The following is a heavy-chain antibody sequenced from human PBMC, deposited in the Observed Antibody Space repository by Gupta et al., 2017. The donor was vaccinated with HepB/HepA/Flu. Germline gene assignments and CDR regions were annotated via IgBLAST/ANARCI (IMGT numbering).Heavy chain of an antibody. Sequence: QVQLVQSGAEVKKPGASVRVSCKASGYTFSDYGVDWLRQAPGQSLEWMGWINAGNGKKIYSQQFQARVTITRDTSASTAYMELTRLTAEDTAVYYCAKNDSTRGGMDGWGLGTTVTVSS. CDR3: AKNDSTRGGMDG. D-gene: IGHD2-2*01. J-gene: IGHJ6*02. CDR1: GYTFSDYG. V-gene: IGHV1-3*01. CDR2: INAGNGKK.